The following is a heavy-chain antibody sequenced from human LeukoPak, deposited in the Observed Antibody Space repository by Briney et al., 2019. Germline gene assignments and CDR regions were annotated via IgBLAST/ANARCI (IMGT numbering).Heavy chain of an antibody. D-gene: IGHD6-6*01. CDR2: IYSGGST. Sequence: PGGSLRLSCAASGFTFSSYSMSWVRQAPGKGLEWVSVIYSGGSTYYADSVKGRFTIPRHNSKNTLYLQMNSLRAEDTAVYYCARELYSSSSYFDYWGQGTLVTVSS. CDR1: GFTFSSYS. CDR3: ARELYSSSSYFDY. V-gene: IGHV3-53*04. J-gene: IGHJ4*02.